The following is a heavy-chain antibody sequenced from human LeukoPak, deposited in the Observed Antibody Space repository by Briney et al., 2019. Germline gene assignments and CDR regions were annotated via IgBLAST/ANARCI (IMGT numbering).Heavy chain of an antibody. V-gene: IGHV1-18*01. D-gene: IGHD3-9*01. Sequence: ASVRVSCKASGYTFTSYGISWVRQAPGQGLEWMGWISAYNGNTNYAQKLQGRVTMTTDTSTSTAYMELRSLRSDDTAVYYCARLYYDILTGYFNYFDYWGQGTLVTVSS. CDR2: ISAYNGNT. CDR3: ARLYYDILTGYFNYFDY. CDR1: GYTFTSYG. J-gene: IGHJ4*02.